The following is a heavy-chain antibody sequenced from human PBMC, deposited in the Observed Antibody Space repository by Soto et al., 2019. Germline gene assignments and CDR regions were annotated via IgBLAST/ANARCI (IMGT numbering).Heavy chain of an antibody. V-gene: IGHV1-69*02. Sequence: QVQLVQSGAEVKKPGSSVKVSCKASGGTFSSYTISWVRQAPGQGLEWMGRIIPILGIANYAQKFQGRVTITADKSTSTAYMELSSLRSEDTAVYYCATSSYYYDSSGYIYGMDVWGQGTTVTVSS. D-gene: IGHD3-22*01. CDR1: GGTFSSYT. CDR3: ATSSYYYDSSGYIYGMDV. CDR2: IIPILGIA. J-gene: IGHJ6*02.